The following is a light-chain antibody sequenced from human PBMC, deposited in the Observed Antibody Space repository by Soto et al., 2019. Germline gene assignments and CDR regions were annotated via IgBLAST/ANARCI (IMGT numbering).Light chain of an antibody. Sequence: QTVVPQPPSASGTPGQRVTISCSTSNSRSGSNYVYWYQQLPGTAPKLLIYRNDQRPSGVPDRFSGSKSGTSASLAISGLRSADAADYYCANWDDSLRVYVFGTGTKVTVL. CDR2: RND. CDR1: NSRSGSNY. CDR3: ANWDDSLRVYV. V-gene: IGLV1-47*01. J-gene: IGLJ1*01.